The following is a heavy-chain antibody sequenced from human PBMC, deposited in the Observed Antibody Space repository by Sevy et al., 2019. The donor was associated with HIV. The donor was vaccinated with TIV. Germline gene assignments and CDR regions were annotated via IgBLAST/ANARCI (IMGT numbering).Heavy chain of an antibody. CDR2: IRYDGSNK. CDR1: GFTFSSYG. D-gene: IGHD3-22*01. J-gene: IGHJ3*02. CDR3: AKVGGITMIVVANDAFDI. Sequence: GGSLRLSCAASGFTFSSYGMHWVRQAPGKGLEWVAFIRYDGSNKYYADSVKGRFTISRDNSKNTLYLQMNSLRAEETAVYYCAKVGGITMIVVANDAFDIWGQGTMVTVSS. V-gene: IGHV3-30*02.